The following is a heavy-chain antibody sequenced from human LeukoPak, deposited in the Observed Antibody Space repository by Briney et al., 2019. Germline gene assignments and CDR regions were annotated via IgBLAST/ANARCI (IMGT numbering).Heavy chain of an antibody. CDR1: GYTFTSYY. D-gene: IGHD3-10*01. CDR2: INPSGGST. CDR3: ARGLITMVRGVIIIPYYYYYYMDV. J-gene: IGHJ6*03. Sequence: GASVKVSCKASGYTFTSYYMHWVRQAPGQGLEWMGIINPSGGSTSYAQKFQGRVTMTRDMSTSTAYMELSSLRSEDTAVYYCARGLITMVRGVIIIPYYYYYYMDVWGKGTTVTVSS. V-gene: IGHV1-46*01.